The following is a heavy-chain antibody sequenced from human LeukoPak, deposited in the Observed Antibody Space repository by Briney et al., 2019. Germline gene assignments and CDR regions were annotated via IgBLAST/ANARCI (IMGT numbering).Heavy chain of an antibody. CDR1: GFPFSSYA. V-gene: IGHV3-23*01. Sequence: TGGSLRLSCAASGFPFSSYAMSWVRQAPGKGLEWVSAISGSGGSTYYADSVKGRFTISRDNSKNTLYLQMNSLRAEDTAVYYCANLCGGDCYGAFDIWGQGTMVTVSS. CDR3: ANLCGGDCYGAFDI. J-gene: IGHJ3*02. CDR2: ISGSGGST. D-gene: IGHD2-21*02.